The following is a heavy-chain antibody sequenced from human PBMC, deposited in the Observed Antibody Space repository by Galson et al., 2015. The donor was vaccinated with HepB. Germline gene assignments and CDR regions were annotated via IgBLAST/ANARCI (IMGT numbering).Heavy chain of an antibody. J-gene: IGHJ5*02. CDR2: INHSGNT. V-gene: IGHV4-34*01. D-gene: IGHD2-2*01. Sequence: SETLSLTCAVYGGSFSVYYWNWIRQVPGKGLEWIGEINHSGNTNYNPSLKSRVSISMDTSKNQFSLKLSSVTAADTAVYYCASPYCGRTACFDTWLDPWGQGTLVTVSS. CDR1: GGSFSVYY. CDR3: ASPYCGRTACFDTWLDP.